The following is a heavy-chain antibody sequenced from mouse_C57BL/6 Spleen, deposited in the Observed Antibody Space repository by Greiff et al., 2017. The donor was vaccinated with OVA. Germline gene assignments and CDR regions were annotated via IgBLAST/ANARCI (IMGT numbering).Heavy chain of an antibody. CDR2: IWSGGST. D-gene: IGHD1-1*01. CDR1: GFSLTSYG. V-gene: IGHV2-2*01. J-gene: IGHJ2*01. Sequence: QVQLQQSGPGLVQPSQSLSITCTVSGFSLTSYGVHWVRQSPGKGLEWLGVIWSGGSTDYNAAFISRLSISKDNYKSQVFFKMNSLQADATAIYYCARNYYGPDYWGQGTTLTVSS. CDR3: ARNYYGPDY.